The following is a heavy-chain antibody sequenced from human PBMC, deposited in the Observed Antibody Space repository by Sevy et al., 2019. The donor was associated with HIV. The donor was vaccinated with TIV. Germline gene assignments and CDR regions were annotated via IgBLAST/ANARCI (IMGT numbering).Heavy chain of an antibody. Sequence: GGSLRLSCTASGFPFGSYEMNWVRQAPGKGLEWVSYISNSGSAKYYSDSVRGRFTISRYNAKNSLYLQMNSLRAEDTAVYYCARDLPPSATTVAHFDYCGRGTLVTVSS. CDR2: ISNSGSAK. CDR3: ARDLPPSATTVAHFDY. D-gene: IGHD4-17*01. CDR1: GFPFGSYE. J-gene: IGHJ4*02. V-gene: IGHV3-48*03.